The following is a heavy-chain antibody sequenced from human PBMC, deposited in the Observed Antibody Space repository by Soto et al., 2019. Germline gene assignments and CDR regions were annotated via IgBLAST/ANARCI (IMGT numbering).Heavy chain of an antibody. J-gene: IGHJ4*02. D-gene: IGHD2-21*02. V-gene: IGHV3-48*01. Sequence: GGSLRLSCAASGFTFSSYSMNWVRQAPGKGLEWVSYISSSSSTIYYADSVKGRFTISRDNAKNSLYLQMNSLRAEDTAVYYCARGGGGDYLSRDFDYWGQGTLVTVSS. CDR2: ISSSSSTI. CDR3: ARGGGGDYLSRDFDY. CDR1: GFTFSSYS.